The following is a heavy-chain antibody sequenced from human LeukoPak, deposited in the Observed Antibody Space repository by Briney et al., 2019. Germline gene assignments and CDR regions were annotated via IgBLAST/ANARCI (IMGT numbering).Heavy chain of an antibody. D-gene: IGHD3-22*01. CDR2: IYTSGST. CDR3: ARDTVVISHDAFDI. V-gene: IGHV4-61*02. J-gene: IGHJ3*02. Sequence: PSQTLSLTCTVSGGSISSGSYYRSWIRQPAGKRLEWIGRIYTSGSTLYNPSLKSRVTISVDTSKNQFSLRLSSVTAADTAVYYCARDTVVISHDAFDIWGLGTMVTVSS. CDR1: GGSISSGSYY.